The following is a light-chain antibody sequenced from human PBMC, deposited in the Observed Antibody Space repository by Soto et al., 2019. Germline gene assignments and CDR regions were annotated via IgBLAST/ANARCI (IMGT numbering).Light chain of an antibody. CDR3: SSYTSTNNFVL. J-gene: IGLJ2*01. CDR1: SSDVGGFNY. V-gene: IGLV2-14*01. Sequence: QSVLTQPASVSGSPGQSITISCTGTSSDVGGFNYVSWYQQHPGKAPKLMIYEVSNRPSGVSNRFSGSKSGNTASLTISGLQAEDEADYYCSSYTSTNNFVLFGGGTKVTVL. CDR2: EVS.